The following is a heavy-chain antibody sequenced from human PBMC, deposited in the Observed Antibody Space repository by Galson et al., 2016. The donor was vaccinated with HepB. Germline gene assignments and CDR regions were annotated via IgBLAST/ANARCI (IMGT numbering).Heavy chain of an antibody. J-gene: IGHJ6*02. CDR3: ARTHYDCSNNNRYLPDYYYYGMDV. CDR1: GGTFSSYA. Sequence: SVKVSCKASGGTFSSYAISWVQQAPGQGLEWMGGIIPIFGTTNYAQKFQGRVTITADKSTSTAYMELTSLRSEDTAVYYCARTHYDCSNNNRYLPDYYYYGMDVWGQGTTVTVSS. D-gene: IGHD2-2*01. CDR2: IIPIFGTT. V-gene: IGHV1-69*06.